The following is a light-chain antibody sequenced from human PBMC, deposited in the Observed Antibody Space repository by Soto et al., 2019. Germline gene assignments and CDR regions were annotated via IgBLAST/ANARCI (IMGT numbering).Light chain of an antibody. CDR1: QSVSSSY. Sequence: EIVLTQSPCTWPLSQGERATLSCRASQSVSSSYLALYQQKPGQAPRLLIYGASTGAAGVPARFSGGGSGTEFTLTITRLPSEAFAVYWCQQYNNWPLTFGPGTRLEIK. V-gene: IGKV3D-15*01. CDR3: QQYNNWPLT. CDR2: GAS. J-gene: IGKJ5*01.